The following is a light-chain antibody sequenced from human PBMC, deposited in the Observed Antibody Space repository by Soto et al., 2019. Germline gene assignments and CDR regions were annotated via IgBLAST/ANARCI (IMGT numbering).Light chain of an antibody. Sequence: QSALTQPPSASGSPGQSVTISCTGTSSDVGGYKFVSWYQQHPGKAPKVILYEVSKRPSGVPDRFSGSKSGNTASLTVSGLQAEDEAEYYCSSYAGSLHVLFGGVTKLTVL. CDR1: SSDVGGYKF. CDR3: SSYAGSLHVL. V-gene: IGLV2-8*01. CDR2: EVS. J-gene: IGLJ2*01.